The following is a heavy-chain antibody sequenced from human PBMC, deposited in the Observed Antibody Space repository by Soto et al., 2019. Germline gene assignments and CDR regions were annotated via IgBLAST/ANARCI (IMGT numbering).Heavy chain of an antibody. CDR3: ASDTGDGTFDF. CDR2: ISAYNGET. D-gene: IGHD7-27*01. J-gene: IGHJ4*02. Sequence: QVQLVQSGAELKKPGASVKVSCAASGYTFTSNSITWVRQAPGQGLEWMGWISAYNGETSYAEKFQGRLTMTTATSTSTAYMELRSLRSDDTAVYYCASDTGDGTFDFWGQGTLVTVSS. V-gene: IGHV1-18*04. CDR1: GYTFTSNS.